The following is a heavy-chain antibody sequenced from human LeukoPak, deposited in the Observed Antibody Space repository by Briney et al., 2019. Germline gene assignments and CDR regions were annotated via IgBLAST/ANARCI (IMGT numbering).Heavy chain of an antibody. CDR2: INHSGST. Sequence: SETLSLTCAVYGGSFSGYYWSWIRQPPGKGLEWIGKINHSGSTYYNPSLKSRATISVDTSKNQFSLTLSAVTAADAAVYFCARGFSYGRKFDLWGQGTLVTVSS. D-gene: IGHD5-18*01. CDR3: ARGFSYGRKFDL. J-gene: IGHJ4*02. V-gene: IGHV4-34*01. CDR1: GGSFSGYY.